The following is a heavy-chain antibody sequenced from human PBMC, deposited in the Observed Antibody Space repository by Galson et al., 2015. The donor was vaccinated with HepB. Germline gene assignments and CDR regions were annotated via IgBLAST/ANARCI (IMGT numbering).Heavy chain of an antibody. D-gene: IGHD2-2*01. CDR3: ARDGVVGDGMDV. V-gene: IGHV1-2*04. Sequence: SVKVSCKASGYTFTGYYMHWVRQAPGQGLEWMGWINPNSGGTNYAQKFQGWVTMTRDTSISTAYMELSRLRSDDTAVYYCARDGVVGDGMDVWGQGTTVTVSS. CDR2: INPNSGGT. CDR1: GYTFTGYY. J-gene: IGHJ6*02.